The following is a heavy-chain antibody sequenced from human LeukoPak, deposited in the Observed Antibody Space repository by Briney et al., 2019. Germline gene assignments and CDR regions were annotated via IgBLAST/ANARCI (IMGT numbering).Heavy chain of an antibody. Sequence: SETLSLTCTVSGGSISSGSYYWSWIRQPAGKGLEWIGRIYTSGSTNYNPSLNSRVTISVDTSKNQFSLKLSSVPAADTAVYYCARAAVVLWFGEYNWFDPWGQGTLVTVSS. V-gene: IGHV4-61*02. CDR2: IYTSGST. D-gene: IGHD3-10*01. CDR1: GGSISSGSYY. J-gene: IGHJ5*02. CDR3: ARAAVVLWFGEYNWFDP.